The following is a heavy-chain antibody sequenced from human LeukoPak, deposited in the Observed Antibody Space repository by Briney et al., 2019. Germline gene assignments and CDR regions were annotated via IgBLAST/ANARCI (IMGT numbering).Heavy chain of an antibody. V-gene: IGHV4-30-4*01. J-gene: IGHJ4*02. CDR2: IYHSGST. Sequence: PSQTLSLTCTVSGGSISSGDYYWSWVRQPPGKGLEWIGEIYHSGSTNYNPSLKSRVTISVDKSKNQFSLKLSSVTAADTAVYYCARDLAVTPVWGQGTLVTVSS. D-gene: IGHD2-21*02. CDR3: ARDLAVTPV. CDR1: GGSISSGDYY.